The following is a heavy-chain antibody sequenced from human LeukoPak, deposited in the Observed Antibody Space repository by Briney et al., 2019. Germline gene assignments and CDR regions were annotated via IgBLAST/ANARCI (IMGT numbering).Heavy chain of an antibody. CDR2: ISYDGSNK. V-gene: IGHV3-30*03. Sequence: GGSLRLSCAASGFTFSSYGMHWVRQAPGKGLEWVAVISYDGSNKYYADSVKGRFTISRDNAKNSLYLQMNSLRAEDTALYHCARDGRAYGSGSYYKGDWFDPWGQGTLVTVSS. D-gene: IGHD3-10*01. J-gene: IGHJ5*02. CDR1: GFTFSSYG. CDR3: ARDGRAYGSGSYYKGDWFDP.